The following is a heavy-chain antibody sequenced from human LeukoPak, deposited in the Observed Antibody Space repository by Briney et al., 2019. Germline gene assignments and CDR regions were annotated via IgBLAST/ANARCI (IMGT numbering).Heavy chain of an antibody. Sequence: SETLSLTCAVYGGSFSGYYWSWIRQPPGKGLEWIGEINHSGSTNYNPSLKSRVTISVDTSKNQFSLKLSSVTAADTAVYYCAREPTQQAFDTWGQGTMVTVSS. CDR3: AREPTQQAFDT. CDR1: GGSFSGYY. CDR2: INHSGST. J-gene: IGHJ3*02. V-gene: IGHV4-34*01.